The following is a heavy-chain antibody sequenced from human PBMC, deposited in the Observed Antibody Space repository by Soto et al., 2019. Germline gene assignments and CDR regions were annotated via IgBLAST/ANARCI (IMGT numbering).Heavy chain of an antibody. D-gene: IGHD2-2*01. J-gene: IGHJ6*02. CDR1: GFTFSSYS. CDR2: ISSSSSTI. V-gene: IGHV3-48*02. CDR3: AREDIVVVPAAILGYYYGMDV. Sequence: LRLSCAASGFTFSSYSMNWVRQAPGKGLEWVSYISSSSSTIYYADSVKGRFTISRDNAKNSLYLQMNSLRDEDTAVYYCAREDIVVVPAAILGYYYGMDVWGQGTTVTVSS.